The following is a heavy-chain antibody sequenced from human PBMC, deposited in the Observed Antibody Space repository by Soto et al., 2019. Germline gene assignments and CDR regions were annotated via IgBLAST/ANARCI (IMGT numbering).Heavy chain of an antibody. CDR2: IWYDGSNK. V-gene: IGHV3-33*01. CDR1: GFTFSSYG. CDR3: ARVGVEHSSARYYYYYYYMDV. D-gene: IGHD6-6*01. Sequence: GGSLRLSCAASGFTFSSYGMHWVRQAPGKGLEWVAVIWYDGSNKYYADSVKGRFTISRDNSKNTLYLQMNSLRAEDTAVYYCARVGVEHSSARYYYYYYYMDVWGKGTTVTVSS. J-gene: IGHJ6*03.